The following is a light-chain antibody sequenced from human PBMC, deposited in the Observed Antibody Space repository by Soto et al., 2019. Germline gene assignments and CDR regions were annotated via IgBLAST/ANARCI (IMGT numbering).Light chain of an antibody. CDR1: SSDVGGYNY. J-gene: IGLJ2*01. CDR3: RSYTSISTLVV. Sequence: QSALTQPASVSGSPGQSITISCTGTSSDVGGYNYVSWYQQHPGKAPKLMIYEVSNRPSGVSNRFSGSKSGNTASLTISGLQAEDEADHYCRSYTSISTLVVFGGGTNLTLL. V-gene: IGLV2-14*01. CDR2: EVS.